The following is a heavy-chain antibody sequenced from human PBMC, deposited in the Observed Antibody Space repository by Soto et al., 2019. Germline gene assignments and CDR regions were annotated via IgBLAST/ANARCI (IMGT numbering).Heavy chain of an antibody. D-gene: IGHD2-2*01. J-gene: IGHJ5*02. Sequence: GASVKVSCKASGGSFSSYAISWVRQAPGQGLEWMGGIIPIFGTANYAQKFQGRVTITADESTSTAYMELSSLRSEDTAVYYCARTVERFDIVVVPAAIPWFDPWGQGTLVTVSS. V-gene: IGHV1-69*13. CDR2: IIPIFGTA. CDR3: ARTVERFDIVVVPAAIPWFDP. CDR1: GGSFSSYA.